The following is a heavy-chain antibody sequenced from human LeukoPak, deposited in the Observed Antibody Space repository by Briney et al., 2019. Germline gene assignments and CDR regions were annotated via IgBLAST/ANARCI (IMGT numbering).Heavy chain of an antibody. D-gene: IGHD2-2*01. CDR2: IRQDGSEK. V-gene: IGHV3-7*01. CDR3: ARQPYCSSSSCSVRAYYFDY. J-gene: IGHJ4*02. Sequence: SGGSLRLSRAASGFSFSSYWMSWVRQAPGKGLEWVANIRQDGSEKYYVDSVKGRFTISRDNAKNSLFLQMNSLRAEDTALYYCARQPYCSSSSCSVRAYYFDYWGQGTLVTVSS. CDR1: GFSFSSYW.